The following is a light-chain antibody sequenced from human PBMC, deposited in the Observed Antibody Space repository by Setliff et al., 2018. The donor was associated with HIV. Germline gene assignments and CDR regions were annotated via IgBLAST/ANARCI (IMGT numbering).Light chain of an antibody. J-gene: IGLJ1*01. CDR1: RSDVGGYDL. CDR2: EVK. Sequence: QSVLTQPASVSGSPGQSITISCTGARSDVGGYDLVSWYQQHPGRAPKLTIFEVKRRPSGVSNRFSGSKSGNTASLTISGLQAEDEDTYFCSSYTGSDTFDVFGTGTKVTVL. CDR3: SSYTGSDTFDV. V-gene: IGLV2-23*02.